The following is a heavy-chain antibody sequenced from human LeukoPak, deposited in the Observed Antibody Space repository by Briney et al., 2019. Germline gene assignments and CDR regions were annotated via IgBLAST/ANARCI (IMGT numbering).Heavy chain of an antibody. Sequence: PGRSLRLSCAASGFTFSSYAMPWVRQAPGKGLEWVAVISYDGSNKYYADSVKGRFTISRDNSKNTLYLQMNSLRAEDTAVYYCARDRSEYSTNDAFDIWGQGTMVTVSS. J-gene: IGHJ3*02. CDR2: ISYDGSNK. D-gene: IGHD6-6*01. CDR3: ARDRSEYSTNDAFDI. V-gene: IGHV3-30-3*01. CDR1: GFTFSSYA.